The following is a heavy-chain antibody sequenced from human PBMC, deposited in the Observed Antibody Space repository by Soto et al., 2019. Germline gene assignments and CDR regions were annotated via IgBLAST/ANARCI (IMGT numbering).Heavy chain of an antibody. J-gene: IGHJ4*02. CDR3: ARDAPETAPY. CDR2: INYRGST. D-gene: IGHD2-2*01. CDR1: GGSISNGDYY. Sequence: QVQLQESRPGLVKPSQTLSLTCTVSGGSISNGDYYWNWIRQHPEKGLEWIGYINYRGSTFYNPSLKSRIIISVEKSKNQFSLKLSSVTAADTAVYYCARDAPETAPYWGQGTLVTVSS. V-gene: IGHV4-31*03.